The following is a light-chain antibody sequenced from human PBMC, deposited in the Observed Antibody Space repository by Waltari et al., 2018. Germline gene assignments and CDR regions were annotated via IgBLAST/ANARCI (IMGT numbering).Light chain of an antibody. CDR1: NIGAGYD. CDR2: GTN. V-gene: IGLV1-40*01. Sequence: NIGAGYDVHWYQHLPGTAPKLLIYGTNNRPSGVPDRFSGSKSGTSASLAITWLRVDDEADYYCQSYDTSLSVVFGGGTKLTVL. CDR3: QSYDTSLSVV. J-gene: IGLJ2*01.